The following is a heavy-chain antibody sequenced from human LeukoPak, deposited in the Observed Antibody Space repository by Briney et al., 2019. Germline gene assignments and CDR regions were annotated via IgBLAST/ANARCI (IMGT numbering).Heavy chain of an antibody. CDR1: GGSISSSSYY. CDR3: VGAWVVGAAKLWFDP. V-gene: IGHV4-39*01. Sequence: PSETLSLTCTVSGGSISSSSYYWGWIRQPPGKGPEWIGSIYYSGSTYYNPSLKSRVTISVDTSKNQFSLKLSSVTAADTAVYYCVGAWVVGAAKLWFDPWGQGTLVTVSS. D-gene: IGHD2-15*01. CDR2: IYYSGST. J-gene: IGHJ5*02.